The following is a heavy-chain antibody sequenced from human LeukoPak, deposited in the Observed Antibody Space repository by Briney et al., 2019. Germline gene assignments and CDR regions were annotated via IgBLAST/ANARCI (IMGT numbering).Heavy chain of an antibody. CDR2: IYYTGNT. J-gene: IGHJ5*02. Sequence: SETLSLTCAVYGGSFSGYYWSWIRQPPGKGLEWIGYIYYTGNTNYNPSLKSRVIISVDTSKNQFSLKLSSVTAADTAVYYCARDRLQLQSWGQGTLVTVSS. CDR3: ARDRLQLQS. CDR1: GGSFSGYY. V-gene: IGHV4-59*01. D-gene: IGHD1-1*01.